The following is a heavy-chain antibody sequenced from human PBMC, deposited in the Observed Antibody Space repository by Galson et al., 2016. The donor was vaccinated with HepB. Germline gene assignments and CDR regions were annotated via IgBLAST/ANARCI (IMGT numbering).Heavy chain of an antibody. Sequence: SLRLSCAASGFTVSNNYMSWVRQAPGKGLVWVLRINSDGSSTSYADSVKGRFTISRDNAKNTLYLQMSSLRAEDTAVYYCARRMATITSFDYWSQGTLVTVSS. J-gene: IGHJ4*02. V-gene: IGHV3-74*01. CDR3: ARRMATITSFDY. CDR2: INSDGSST. CDR1: GFTVSNNY. D-gene: IGHD5-24*01.